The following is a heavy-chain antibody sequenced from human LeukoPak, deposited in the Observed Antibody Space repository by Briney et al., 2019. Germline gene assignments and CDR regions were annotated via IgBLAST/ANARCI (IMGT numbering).Heavy chain of an antibody. Sequence: PGGSLRLSCAASGFTFSSYAMSWVRQAPGKGLEWVSYISSSSSTIYYADSVKGRFTISRDNAKNSLYLQMNSLRDEDTAVYYCAKQAEDYGDSKIGYWGQGTLVTVSS. D-gene: IGHD4-17*01. V-gene: IGHV3-48*02. CDR1: GFTFSSYA. CDR2: ISSSSSTI. CDR3: AKQAEDYGDSKIGY. J-gene: IGHJ4*02.